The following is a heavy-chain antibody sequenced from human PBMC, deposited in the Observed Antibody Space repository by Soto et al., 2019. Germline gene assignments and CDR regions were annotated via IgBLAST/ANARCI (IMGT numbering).Heavy chain of an antibody. J-gene: IGHJ5*02. CDR3: ARWWSGSRQGFDP. CDR1: GGSISIGDYY. D-gene: IGHD3-3*01. V-gene: IGHV4-31*03. CDR2: IYYSGST. Sequence: TLSFTCTVSGGSISIGDYYWSWIRQHPGKGLEWIGYIYYSGSTYYNPSLKSRVTISVDTSKNQFSLKLSSVTAADTAVYYCARWWSGSRQGFDPWGQGTLVTVSS.